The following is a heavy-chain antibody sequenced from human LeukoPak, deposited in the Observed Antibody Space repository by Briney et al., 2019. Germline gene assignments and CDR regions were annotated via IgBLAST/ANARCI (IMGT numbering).Heavy chain of an antibody. CDR2: ISSSNSYI. J-gene: IGHJ4*02. CDR3: ARDQGLLVVAGRFGY. CDR1: GFTFSSYS. D-gene: IGHD6-19*01. Sequence: PGGSLRLSCAASGFTFSSYSMNWVRQAPGKGLEWVSSISSSNSYIYNADSVKGRFTTSRDNAKNSLYLQMNSLRAEDTAVYYCARDQGLLVVAGRFGYWGQGTLVTVSS. V-gene: IGHV3-21*01.